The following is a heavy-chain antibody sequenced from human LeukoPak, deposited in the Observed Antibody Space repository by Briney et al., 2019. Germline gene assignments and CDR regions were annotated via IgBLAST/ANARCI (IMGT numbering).Heavy chain of an antibody. CDR3: AKVEGVAIFGVVITGAFDI. Sequence: SXVRQAPXXXVXXXSAISGSGGTTYYADSVKGRFTISRDNSKNTLYLQMNSLRAEDTAVYYCAKVEGVAIFGVVITGAFDIWGQGTMVTVSS. D-gene: IGHD3-3*01. J-gene: IGHJ3*02. CDR2: ISGSGGTT. V-gene: IGHV3-23*01.